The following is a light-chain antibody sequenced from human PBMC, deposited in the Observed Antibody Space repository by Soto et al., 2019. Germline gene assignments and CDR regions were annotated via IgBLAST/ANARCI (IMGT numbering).Light chain of an antibody. CDR2: ELS. CDR3: SSHAGSNTFVV. V-gene: IGLV2-8*01. J-gene: IGLJ2*01. Sequence: QSALTQPPSASGSPGQSVTISCTGTSSDIGGCNYVSWYQQHPGKAPKLMIYELSKRPSGVPDRFSGSKSGNTASLTVSGLQAEDEADYYCSSHAGSNTFVVFGGGTKVTVL. CDR1: SSDIGGCNY.